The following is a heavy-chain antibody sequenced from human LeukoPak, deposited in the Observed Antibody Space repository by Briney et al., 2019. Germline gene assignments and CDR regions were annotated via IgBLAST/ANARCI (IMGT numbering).Heavy chain of an antibody. CDR2: IKEDGSAK. CDR1: GFSFSSCW. Sequence: GGSLRLSCAASGFSFSSCWMSWVRQAPGKGLEWVANIKEDGSAKNYLDSVKGRFTISRDNAKNSLFLQMDSLRAEDTALYYCARGETRLVYWGQGTLVTVSS. D-gene: IGHD3-16*01. CDR3: ARGETRLVY. V-gene: IGHV3-7*02. J-gene: IGHJ4*02.